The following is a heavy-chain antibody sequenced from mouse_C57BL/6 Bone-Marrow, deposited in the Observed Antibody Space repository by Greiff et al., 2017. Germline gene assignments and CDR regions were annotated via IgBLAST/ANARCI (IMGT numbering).Heavy chain of an antibody. V-gene: IGHV1-50*01. CDR3: ARSPFITTVPYFDY. J-gene: IGHJ2*01. CDR1: GYTFTSYW. Sequence: QVQLKQPGAELVKPGASVKLSCKASGYTFTSYWMQWVKQRPGQGLEWIGEIDPSDSYTNYNQKFKGQATLTVDTSSSTAYMQLSSLTSEDSAVYYCARSPFITTVPYFDYWGQGTTLTVSS. D-gene: IGHD1-1*01. CDR2: IDPSDSYT.